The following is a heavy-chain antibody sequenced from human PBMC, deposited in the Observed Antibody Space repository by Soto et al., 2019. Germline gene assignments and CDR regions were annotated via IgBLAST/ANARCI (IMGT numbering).Heavy chain of an antibody. Sequence: QGQLVQSGAEVKKPGASVKVSCKASGYTFTNYAMHWLRQAPGQRLEWMGWINAGNVNTKYSPKFQGRVTITRDTSASTAYMELSSLRSEDTAVYYCARGGSLYWYFDLWGRGTLVTVSS. CDR2: INAGNVNT. V-gene: IGHV1-3*01. D-gene: IGHD1-26*01. CDR3: ARGGSLYWYFDL. CDR1: GYTFTNYA. J-gene: IGHJ2*01.